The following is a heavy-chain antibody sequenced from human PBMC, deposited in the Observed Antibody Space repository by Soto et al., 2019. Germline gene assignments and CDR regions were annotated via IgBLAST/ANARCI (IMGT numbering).Heavy chain of an antibody. D-gene: IGHD1-26*01. CDR3: ARDGTVGYFQD. Sequence: QVQLVQSGAEVKKPGASVKVSCKASGYTFTSYGITWVRQPPGQGLERMGWIGPYNGNTNYAQKFQGRVTMTTDTSTSTAYMELRSLRSDDTAVYYCARDGTVGYFQDWGQGTLVTVSS. V-gene: IGHV1-18*01. CDR2: IGPYNGNT. J-gene: IGHJ1*01. CDR1: GYTFTSYG.